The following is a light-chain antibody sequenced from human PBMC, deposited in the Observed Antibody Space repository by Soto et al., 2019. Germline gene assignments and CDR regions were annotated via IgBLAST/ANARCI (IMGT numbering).Light chain of an antibody. J-gene: IGLJ2*01. CDR2: DNN. V-gene: IGLV1-51*01. CDR3: GTWDSSLSTVL. CDR1: SSNIGNNY. Sequence: QSVLTQPPSVSAAPGQKVTISCSGSSSNIGNNYVSWYQHLPRTAPKLLIYDNNKRPSGIPDRFSGSKSGTSATLGITGLQTGDEADYYCGTWDSSLSTVLFGGGTKLIVL.